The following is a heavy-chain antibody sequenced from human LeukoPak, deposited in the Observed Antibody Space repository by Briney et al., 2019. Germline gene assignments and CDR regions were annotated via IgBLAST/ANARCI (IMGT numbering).Heavy chain of an antibody. Sequence: SQTLSLTCTVSGGSISSGDYYWSWIRQPPGKGLEWIGYIYYSGSTYYNPSLKSRVTISVDTSKNQFSLNLNSVTAADTAVYYCVREHNRGTIDYWGRGTLVTVSS. CDR3: VREHNRGTIDY. J-gene: IGHJ4*02. V-gene: IGHV4-30-4*01. CDR1: GGSISSGDYY. D-gene: IGHD3-10*01. CDR2: IYYSGST.